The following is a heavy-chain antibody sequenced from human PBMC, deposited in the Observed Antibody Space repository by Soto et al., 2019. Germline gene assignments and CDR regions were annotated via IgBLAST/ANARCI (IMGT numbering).Heavy chain of an antibody. CDR3: AGVYDYIWGSYRNPDAFDI. D-gene: IGHD3-16*02. Sequence: SETLSLTCTVSGGSISSYYWSWIRQPPGKGLEWIGYIYYSGSTNYNPSLNSRVTISVDTSKNQFSLKLSLVTAADTAVYYCAGVYDYIWGSYRNPDAFDIWGQGTMVTVSS. J-gene: IGHJ3*02. V-gene: IGHV4-59*08. CDR2: IYYSGST. CDR1: GGSISSYY.